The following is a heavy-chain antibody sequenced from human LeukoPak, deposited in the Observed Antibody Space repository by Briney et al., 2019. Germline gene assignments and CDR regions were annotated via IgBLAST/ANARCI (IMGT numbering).Heavy chain of an antibody. V-gene: IGHV1-69*13. CDR2: IIPIFGTA. CDR1: GYTFTGYY. Sequence: SVKVSCTASGYTFTGYYMHWVRQAPGQGLEWMGGIIPIFGTANYAQKFQGRVTITADESTSTAYMELSSLRSEDTAVYYCASAYPAANNWFDPWGQGTLVTVSS. D-gene: IGHD2-2*01. J-gene: IGHJ5*02. CDR3: ASAYPAANNWFDP.